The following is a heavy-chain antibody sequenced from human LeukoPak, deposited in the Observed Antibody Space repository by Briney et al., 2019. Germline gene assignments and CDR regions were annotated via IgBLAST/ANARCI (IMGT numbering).Heavy chain of an antibody. CDR2: IYYSGST. J-gene: IGHJ3*02. CDR3: ARGSSGWENDAFDI. D-gene: IGHD6-19*01. Sequence: TASETLSLTCTVSGGSISSYYWSWIRQPPGKGLEWIGYIYYSGSTNYNPSLKSRVTISVDTSKNQFSLKLSSVTAADTAVYYRARGSSGWENDAFDIWGQGTMVTVSS. CDR1: GGSISSYY. V-gene: IGHV4-59*01.